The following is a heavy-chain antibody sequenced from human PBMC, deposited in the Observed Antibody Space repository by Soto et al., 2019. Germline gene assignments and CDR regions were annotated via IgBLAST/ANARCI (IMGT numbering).Heavy chain of an antibody. Sequence: SGPTLVNPTETLTLTCTVSGFSLSNARMGVSWIRQPPGKALEWLAHIFSNDEKSYSTSLKSRLTISKDTSKSQVVLTMTNMDPVDTATYYCALPRGDGYNFFFDYWGQGTLVTVSS. CDR3: ALPRGDGYNFFFDY. V-gene: IGHV2-26*01. CDR1: GFSLSNARMG. D-gene: IGHD5-12*01. CDR2: IFSNDEK. J-gene: IGHJ4*02.